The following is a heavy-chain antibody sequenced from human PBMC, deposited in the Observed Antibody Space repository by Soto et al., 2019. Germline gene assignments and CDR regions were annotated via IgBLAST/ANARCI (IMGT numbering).Heavy chain of an antibody. D-gene: IGHD3-3*01. CDR3: TTDGFYDFWSGYYRDSPC. V-gene: IGHV3-15*07. J-gene: IGHJ4*02. CDR2: IKSKTDGGTT. CDR1: GFTFSNAW. Sequence: EVQLVESGGGLVKPGGSLRLSCAASGFTFSNAWMNWVRQAPGKGLEWVGRIKSKTDGGTTDYSAPVKGRFTISRDDSKNTLYLQMNSLKTEDTAVYYCTTDGFYDFWSGYYRDSPCWGQGTLVTVSS.